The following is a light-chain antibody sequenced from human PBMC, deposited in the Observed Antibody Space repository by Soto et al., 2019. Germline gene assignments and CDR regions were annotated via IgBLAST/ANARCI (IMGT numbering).Light chain of an antibody. J-gene: IGLJ1*01. Sequence: QSVLTQPPSVSGAPGQRVTISCTGSSSNFGAGYDVQWYQHLPGTAPKFLINGNNNRPSGVPDRFSASKSGTSGSLAITGLQAEDEADYYCQSYDISLSAYVFGTGTKVTVL. V-gene: IGLV1-40*01. CDR1: SSNFGAGYD. CDR2: GNN. CDR3: QSYDISLSAYV.